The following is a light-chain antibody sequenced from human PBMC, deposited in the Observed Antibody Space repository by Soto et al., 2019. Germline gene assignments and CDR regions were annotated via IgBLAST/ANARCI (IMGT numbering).Light chain of an antibody. V-gene: IGKV1-39*01. CDR3: QQLHDYPIT. CDR2: AAS. J-gene: IGKJ5*01. CDR1: QFINKY. Sequence: DIQMTQSPSSLAASVGDRVTITCRASQFINKYLSWYQQKPGKVPKLLINAASTLQSGVPSRFNGSRSGTDFSLAISSLQPEDFATYYCQQLHDYPITFGQGTRLEIK.